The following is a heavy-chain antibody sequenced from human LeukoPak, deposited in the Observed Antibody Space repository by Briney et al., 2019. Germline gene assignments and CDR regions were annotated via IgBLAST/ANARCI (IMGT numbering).Heavy chain of an antibody. J-gene: IGHJ4*02. CDR3: ARSNQADDY. Sequence: PGGPLRLSCAASGFTFRSYWMHWFRKVPGKGLVWVARINPGGSSITYADSVKGRFTISRDNAKNTLYLQMDSLRAEDTGVYYCARSNQADDYWGQGTLVTVSS. CDR1: GFTFRSYW. V-gene: IGHV3-74*01. D-gene: IGHD1-14*01. CDR2: INPGGSSI.